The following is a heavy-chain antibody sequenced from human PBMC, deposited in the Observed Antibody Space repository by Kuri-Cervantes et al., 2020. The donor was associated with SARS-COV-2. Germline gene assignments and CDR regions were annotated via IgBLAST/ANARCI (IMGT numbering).Heavy chain of an antibody. CDR1: GFTFSDYY. V-gene: IGHV3-11*05. CDR2: ISSSGTYT. D-gene: IGHD3-3*01. Sequence: GGSLRLSCAASGFTFSDYYMSWIRQAPGKGLEWLSYISSSGTYTNYADSVKGRFTISRDNAKNSLYLQMNSLRAEDTALYYCAKDMGTIFGVVIGSGYGMDVWGQGTTVTVSS. J-gene: IGHJ6*02. CDR3: AKDMGTIFGVVIGSGYGMDV.